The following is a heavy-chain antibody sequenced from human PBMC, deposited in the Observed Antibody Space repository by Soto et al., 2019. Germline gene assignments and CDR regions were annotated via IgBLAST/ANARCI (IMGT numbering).Heavy chain of an antibody. CDR1: GGTFSSYA. CDR2: SIPIFGTA. V-gene: IGHV1-69*13. CDR3: ARGIFEASPGYYGMGV. D-gene: IGHD3-3*01. Sequence: GASVKVSCKASGGTFSSYAISWVRQAPGQGLEWMGGSIPIFGTANYAQKFQGRVTITADESTSTAYMELSSLRSEDTAVYYCARGIFEASPGYYGMGVWGQGTTVTVSS. J-gene: IGHJ6*02.